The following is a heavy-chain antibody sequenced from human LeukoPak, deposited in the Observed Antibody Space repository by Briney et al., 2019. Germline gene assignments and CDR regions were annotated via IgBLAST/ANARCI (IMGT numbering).Heavy chain of an antibody. CDR1: GYTFTSYD. CDR3: ARRGSTRGYYYYGMDV. D-gene: IGHD2-2*01. CDR2: MNPNSGNT. Sequence: ASVKVSCKASGYTFTSYDINWVRQATGQGLEWRGWMNPNSGNTGYAQKFQGRVTMTRNTSISTAYMELSSLRSEDTAVYYCARRGSTRGYYYYGMDVWGQGTTVTVSS. J-gene: IGHJ6*02. V-gene: IGHV1-8*01.